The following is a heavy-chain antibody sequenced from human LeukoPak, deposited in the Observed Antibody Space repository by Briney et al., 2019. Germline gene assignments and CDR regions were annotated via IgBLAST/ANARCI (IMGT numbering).Heavy chain of an antibody. Sequence: ASVNVSCKASGYTFTGYYMHWVQQAPGQGLEWMGWINPNSGGTNYAQKFQGTVTMTRDTSISTAYMELSRLRSDDTAVYFCARDWPTVIADYWGQGTLVTVSS. D-gene: IGHD4-11*01. CDR2: INPNSGGT. CDR1: GYTFTGYY. J-gene: IGHJ4*02. CDR3: ARDWPTVIADY. V-gene: IGHV1-2*02.